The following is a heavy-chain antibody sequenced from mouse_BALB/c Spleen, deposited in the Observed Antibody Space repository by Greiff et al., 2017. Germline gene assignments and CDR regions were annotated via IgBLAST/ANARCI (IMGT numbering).Heavy chain of an antibody. V-gene: IGHV1-18*01. D-gene: IGHD1-1*01. J-gene: IGHJ3*01. CDR2: INPNNGGT. CDR1: GYTFTDFN. Sequence: VQLQQSGPELVKPGAPVKLPCKASGYTFTDFNMDWVKQSHGKSLEWIGDINPNNGGTIYNQKFKGKATLTVDKSSSTAYMELRSLTSEDTAVYYCARTYGSSYWFAYWGQGTLVTVSA. CDR3: ARTYGSSYWFAY.